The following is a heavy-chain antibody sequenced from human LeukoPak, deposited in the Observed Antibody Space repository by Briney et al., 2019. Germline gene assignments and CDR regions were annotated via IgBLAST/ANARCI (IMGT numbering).Heavy chain of an antibody. Sequence: SETLSLTCTVSGGSISSYYWSWIRQPPGKGLEWIGYIYYSGSTNYNPSLKSRVTISVDTSKNQFSLKLSSVTAADTAVYYCAKDWGSGSYQPDAFDIWGQGTMVTVSS. D-gene: IGHD1-26*01. CDR3: AKDWGSGSYQPDAFDI. V-gene: IGHV4-59*01. CDR2: IYYSGST. J-gene: IGHJ3*02. CDR1: GGSISSYY.